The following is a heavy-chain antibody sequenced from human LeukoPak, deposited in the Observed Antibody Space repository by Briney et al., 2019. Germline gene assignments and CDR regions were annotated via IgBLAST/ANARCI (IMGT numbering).Heavy chain of an antibody. CDR3: ARAGGAALPGYYYYMDV. V-gene: IGHV3-23*01. CDR2: ISGSGGST. CDR1: GFTFSSYA. D-gene: IGHD4-23*01. J-gene: IGHJ6*03. Sequence: GGSLRLSCAASGFTFSSYAMSWVRQAPGKGLEWVSAISGSGGSTYYADSVKGRFTISRDNSKNTLYLQMNSLRAEDTAVYYCARAGGAALPGYYYYMDVWGKGTTVTVSS.